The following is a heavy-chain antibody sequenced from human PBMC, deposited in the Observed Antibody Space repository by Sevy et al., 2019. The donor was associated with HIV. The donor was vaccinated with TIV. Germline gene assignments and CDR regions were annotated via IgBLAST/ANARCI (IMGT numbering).Heavy chain of an antibody. V-gene: IGHV3-7*01. Sequence: GGSLRLSCAASAFTFSSYWMSWVRQAPGKGLEWVANIKPDGSGKYYVDSVKGRFTISRDNAKNSLYLQMNSLRPEDTAVYYCATVRVSEYHRMTHFDYWGQGTLVTVSS. CDR1: AFTFSSYW. CDR3: ATVRVSEYHRMTHFDY. D-gene: IGHD3-3*01. J-gene: IGHJ4*02. CDR2: IKPDGSGK.